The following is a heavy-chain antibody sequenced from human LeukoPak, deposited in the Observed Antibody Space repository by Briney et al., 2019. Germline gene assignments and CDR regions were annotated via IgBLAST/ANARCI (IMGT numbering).Heavy chain of an antibody. CDR2: INPSGGST. J-gene: IGHJ6*03. D-gene: IGHD5-24*01. Sequence: ASVKVSCKASGYTFTSYYMHLVRQAPGQGLEWMGIINPSGGSTSYAQKFQGRVTMTRDTSTSTVYMELSSLRSEDTAVYYCARDLAAMATITYYYYMDVWGKGTTVTVSS. CDR1: GYTFTSYY. V-gene: IGHV1-46*01. CDR3: ARDLAAMATITYYYYMDV.